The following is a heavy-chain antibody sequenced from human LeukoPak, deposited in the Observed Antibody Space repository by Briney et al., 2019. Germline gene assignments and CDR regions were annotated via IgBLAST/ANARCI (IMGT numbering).Heavy chain of an antibody. V-gene: IGHV3-23*01. CDR3: AKALTTLTTVWDL. D-gene: IGHD4-17*01. Sequence: GGSLRLSCAASGFTLSNFAMSWVRQAPGKGLKWVSLVTTSADTPYYADSVKGRFTISRDNSQNTLFLQMNGLRADDPAVYYCAKALTTLTTVWDLWGQGTLVSVSS. CDR2: VTTSADTP. J-gene: IGHJ5*02. CDR1: GFTLSNFA.